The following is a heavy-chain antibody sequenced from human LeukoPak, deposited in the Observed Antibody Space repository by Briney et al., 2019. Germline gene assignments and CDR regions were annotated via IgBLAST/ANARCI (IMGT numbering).Heavy chain of an antibody. Sequence: SETLSLTCTVSGGSISSYYWSWIQQPPGKGLEWIGYIYYSGSTNYNPSLKSRVTISVDTSKNQFSLKLSSVTAADTAVYYCARGMADTYSSSWYVDPFDYWGQGTLVTVSS. CDR3: ARGMADTYSSSWYVDPFDY. CDR2: IYYSGST. D-gene: IGHD6-13*01. V-gene: IGHV4-59*01. CDR1: GGSISSYY. J-gene: IGHJ4*02.